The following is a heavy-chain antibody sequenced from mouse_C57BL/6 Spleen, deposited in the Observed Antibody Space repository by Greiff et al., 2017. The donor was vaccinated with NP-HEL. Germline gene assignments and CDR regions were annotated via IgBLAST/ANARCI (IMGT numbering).Heavy chain of an antibody. D-gene: IGHD1-1*01. CDR2: IDPETGGT. CDR1: GYTFTDYE. J-gene: IGHJ2*01. CDR3: TRSPFITTVVDPDY. V-gene: IGHV1-15*01. Sequence: QVQLQQSGAELVRPGASVTLSCKASGYTFTDYEMHWVKQTPVHGLEWIGAIDPETGGTAYNQKFKGKAILTADKSSSTAYMELLSLTSEDSAVYYCTRSPFITTVVDPDYWGQGTTLTVFS.